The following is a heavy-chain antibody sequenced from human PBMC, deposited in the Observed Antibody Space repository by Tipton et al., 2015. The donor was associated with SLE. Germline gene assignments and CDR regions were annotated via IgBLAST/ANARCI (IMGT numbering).Heavy chain of an antibody. D-gene: IGHD6-13*01. J-gene: IGHJ4*02. V-gene: IGHV4-34*01. CDR3: ARVAGIAAAGYFDY. Sequence: SRVTISVDTSKNQFSLKLSSVTAADTAVYHCARVAGIAAAGYFDYWGQGTLVTVSS.